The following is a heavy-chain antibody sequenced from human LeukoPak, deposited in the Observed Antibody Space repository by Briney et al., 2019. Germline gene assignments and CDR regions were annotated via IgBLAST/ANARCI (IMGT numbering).Heavy chain of an antibody. J-gene: IGHJ4*02. D-gene: IGHD2-21*02. CDR3: ARTYCGGDCYSDY. CDR2: IYSGGST. Sequence: GGSLRLSCAASGFTFSSYAMHWVRQAPGKGLEWVSVIYSGGSTYYADSVKGRFTISRDNSKNTLYLQMNSLRAEDTAVYYCARTYCGGDCYSDYWGQGTLVTVSS. V-gene: IGHV3-53*01. CDR1: GFTFSSYA.